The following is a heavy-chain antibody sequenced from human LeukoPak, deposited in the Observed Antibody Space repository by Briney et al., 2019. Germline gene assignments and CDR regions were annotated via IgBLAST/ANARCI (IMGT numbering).Heavy chain of an antibody. CDR3: ARGPHPGGAGYNLIDH. V-gene: IGHV4-39*01. J-gene: IGHJ4*02. CDR1: GGSISSSSYY. D-gene: IGHD5-24*01. Sequence: PSETLSLTCTVSGGSISSSSYYWGWIRQPPGKGLEGIVSICYRGTTFYNPSLKSRVTISVDTSKNQFFLKVSSVTAADTAVYYCARGPHPGGAGYNLIDHWGQGTLVTVSP. CDR2: ICYRGTT.